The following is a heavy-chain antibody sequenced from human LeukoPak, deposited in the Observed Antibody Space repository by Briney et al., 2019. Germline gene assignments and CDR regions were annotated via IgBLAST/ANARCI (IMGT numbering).Heavy chain of an antibody. J-gene: IGHJ6*02. CDR3: ARDYYGSGYYYYYGIDV. Sequence: ASVKVSCKASGYTFTSYGISWVRQAPGQGLEWMGWISAYNGNTNYAQKLQGRVTMTTDTSTSTAYMELRSLRSDDTAVYYCARDYYGSGYYYYYGIDVWGQGTTVTVSS. D-gene: IGHD3-10*01. CDR1: GYTFTSYG. CDR2: ISAYNGNT. V-gene: IGHV1-18*01.